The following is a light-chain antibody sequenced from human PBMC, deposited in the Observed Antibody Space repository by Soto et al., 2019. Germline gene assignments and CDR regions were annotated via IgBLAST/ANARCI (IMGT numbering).Light chain of an antibody. CDR2: AVS. J-gene: IGLJ3*02. V-gene: IGLV2-14*01. CDR3: TSYTSSSTWV. CDR1: SSDGGGFNY. Sequence: QSVLTQPASVSGSPGQSITISCTGTSSDGGGFNYVSWYQQHSGKAPKLLIYAVSNRPSGVSDRFSGSKSANTASLTSSGLQADDEADYYCTSYTSSSTWVFGGGTKLTVL.